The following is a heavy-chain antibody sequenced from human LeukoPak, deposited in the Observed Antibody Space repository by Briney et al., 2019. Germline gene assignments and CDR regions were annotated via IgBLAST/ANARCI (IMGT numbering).Heavy chain of an antibody. CDR3: AKDFIGYSSGWYESDY. D-gene: IGHD6-19*01. CDR2: ISYDGSNK. CDR1: GFTFSSYG. V-gene: IGHV3-30*18. Sequence: GGSLRLSCAASGFTFSSYGMHWVRQAPGKGPEWVAVISYDGSNKYYADSVKGRFTISRDNSKNTLYLQMNSLRAEDTAVYYCAKDFIGYSSGWYESDYWGQGTLVTVSS. J-gene: IGHJ4*02.